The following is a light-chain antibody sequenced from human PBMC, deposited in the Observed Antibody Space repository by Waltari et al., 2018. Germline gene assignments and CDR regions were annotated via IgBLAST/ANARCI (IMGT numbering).Light chain of an antibody. CDR3: ATWDGSLTAWV. Sequence: QSVLTQPPSASGTPGQMVTISCSGRTSNIGRNYVYWYQQFPGTAPKLLVYRNNERPSGVPDRISGSKSGTSASLAISGLRSEDEADYYCATWDGSLTAWVFGGGTKVTVL. V-gene: IGLV1-47*01. CDR2: RNN. J-gene: IGLJ3*02. CDR1: TSNIGRNY.